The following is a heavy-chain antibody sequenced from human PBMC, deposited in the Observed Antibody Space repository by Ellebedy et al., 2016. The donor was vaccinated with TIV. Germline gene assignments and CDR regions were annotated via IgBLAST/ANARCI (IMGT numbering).Heavy chain of an antibody. J-gene: IGHJ4*02. D-gene: IGHD4-17*01. CDR2: ITGNGAAT. V-gene: IGHV3-20*04. CDR3: ARENYVDNSYYFDY. CDR1: GFTFDDYG. Sequence: PGGSLRLSCVVSGFTFDDYGMSWVRQGERKGLEYVSGITGNGAATGYADSVKGRFTISRDNARNSLYLQLNSPRPEDTALYFCARENYVDNSYYFDYWGPGTLVTVAS.